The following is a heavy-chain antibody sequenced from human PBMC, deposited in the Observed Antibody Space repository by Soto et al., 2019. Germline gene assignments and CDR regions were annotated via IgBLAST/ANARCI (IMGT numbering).Heavy chain of an antibody. Sequence: QVQLVQSGTEVKKPGSSLKVSCKASGGTFSSYAISWVRQAPGQGLEWMGGIIPIFGTTNYAEKFRGRVSITADESTSTAYVELSSLRSEDTAVYYCAGSFKYGSGTFDAFDIWGQGTMVTVSS. CDR3: AGSFKYGSGTFDAFDI. CDR2: IIPIFGTT. CDR1: GGTFSSYA. V-gene: IGHV1-69*01. D-gene: IGHD3-10*01. J-gene: IGHJ3*02.